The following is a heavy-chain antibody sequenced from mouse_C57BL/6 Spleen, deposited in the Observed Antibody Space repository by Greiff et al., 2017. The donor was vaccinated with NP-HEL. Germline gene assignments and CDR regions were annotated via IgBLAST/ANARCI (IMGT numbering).Heavy chain of an antibody. Sequence: VQLQQSGPELVKPAASVKISCKASGYTFTDYYMNWVKQSHGKSLEWIGDINPNNGGTSYNQKFKGKATLTVDKSSSTAYMELRSLTSEDSAVYYCAAYYYGRGAMDYWGQGTSVTVSS. CDR1: GYTFTDYY. CDR2: INPNNGGT. V-gene: IGHV1-26*01. J-gene: IGHJ4*01. D-gene: IGHD1-1*01. CDR3: AAYYYGRGAMDY.